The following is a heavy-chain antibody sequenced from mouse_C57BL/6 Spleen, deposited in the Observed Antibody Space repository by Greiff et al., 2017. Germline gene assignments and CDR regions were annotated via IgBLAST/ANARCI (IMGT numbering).Heavy chain of an antibody. CDR2: ISNGGGST. D-gene: IGHD1-1*01. CDR3: ARQYYYGSSYFDY. J-gene: IGHJ2*01. Sequence: EVQWVESGGGLVQPGGSLKLSCAASGFTFSDYYMYWVRQTPEKRLEWVAYISNGGGSTYYPDTVKGRFTISRDNAKNTLYLQMSRLKSEDTAMYYCARQYYYGSSYFDYWGQGTTLTVSS. V-gene: IGHV5-12*01. CDR1: GFTFSDYY.